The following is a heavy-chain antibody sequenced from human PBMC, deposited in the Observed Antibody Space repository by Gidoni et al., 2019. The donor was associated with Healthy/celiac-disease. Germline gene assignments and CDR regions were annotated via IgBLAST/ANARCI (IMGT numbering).Heavy chain of an antibody. Sequence: EVQLLESGGGLVQPGGSLRLSCAASGFTSRNYDMSWVRQDPGKGVELVSAISGSGGNTYHADSVKGRFTTSRDNSKNTLYLQMNSLRAEDTAVYYCAKGKGYCSGGSCYELAFDIWGQGTMVTVSS. V-gene: IGHV3-23*01. D-gene: IGHD2-15*01. J-gene: IGHJ3*02. CDR3: AKGKGYCSGGSCYELAFDI. CDR1: GFTSRNYD. CDR2: ISGSGGNT.